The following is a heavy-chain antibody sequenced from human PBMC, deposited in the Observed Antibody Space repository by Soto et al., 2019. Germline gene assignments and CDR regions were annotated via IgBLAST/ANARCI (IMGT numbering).Heavy chain of an antibody. Sequence: QVQLVESGGGVVQPGRSLRLSCAASGFTFSSYAMHWVRQAPGKGLEWVAVISYDGSNKYYADSVKGRFTISRENSKNTRYLQMNSLRAEDTGVYYCARARLDTPALDYWGQGTLVTVSS. D-gene: IGHD2-2*01. CDR2: ISYDGSNK. CDR3: ARARLDTPALDY. CDR1: GFTFSSYA. V-gene: IGHV3-30-3*01. J-gene: IGHJ4*02.